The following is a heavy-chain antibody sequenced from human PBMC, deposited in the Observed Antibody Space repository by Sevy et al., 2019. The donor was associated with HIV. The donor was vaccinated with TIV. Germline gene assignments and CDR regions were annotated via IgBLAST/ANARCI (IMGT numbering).Heavy chain of an antibody. Sequence: ASVKVSCKASGYTFINYMIYWVRRAPGQRLEYMGWINAAFGDTKYSEKFQGRLTITRDTSASTAYMELSSLRSEDTAVYYCARDFCSGGSCYSAFVYWGQGTLVTVSS. D-gene: IGHD2-15*01. V-gene: IGHV1-3*01. CDR1: GYTFINYM. J-gene: IGHJ4*02. CDR2: INAAFGDT. CDR3: ARDFCSGGSCYSAFVY.